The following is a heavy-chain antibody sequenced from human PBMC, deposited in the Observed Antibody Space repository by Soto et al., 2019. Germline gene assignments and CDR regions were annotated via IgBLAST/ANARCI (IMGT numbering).Heavy chain of an antibody. CDR1: GYSISSGYY. J-gene: IGHJ5*02. Sequence: SETLSLTCAVSGYSISSGYYWGWIRQPPGKGLEWIGSIYQSGSTYYNPSLKSRVTISVDTSKNQFSLKLSSVTAADTAVYYCATRISDIVVVPAAIESLYNWFDPWGQGTLVTVSS. D-gene: IGHD2-2*01. CDR2: IYQSGST. V-gene: IGHV4-38-2*01. CDR3: ATRISDIVVVPAAIESLYNWFDP.